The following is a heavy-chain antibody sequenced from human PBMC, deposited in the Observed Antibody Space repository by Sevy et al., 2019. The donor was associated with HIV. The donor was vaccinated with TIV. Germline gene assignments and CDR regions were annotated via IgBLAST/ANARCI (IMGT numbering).Heavy chain of an antibody. Sequence: GGSLRLSCAASGFTFSNYGMHWVRQAPGKGLEWVAVISYDGSKKYYADCVKGRFTISRDNSKNTLYLQMNSLGTEDTAVYYCAKRPSLFYLLDYWGQGTLVTVSS. V-gene: IGHV3-30*18. CDR1: GFTFSNYG. J-gene: IGHJ4*02. CDR3: AKRPSLFYLLDY. D-gene: IGHD3-3*01. CDR2: ISYDGSKK.